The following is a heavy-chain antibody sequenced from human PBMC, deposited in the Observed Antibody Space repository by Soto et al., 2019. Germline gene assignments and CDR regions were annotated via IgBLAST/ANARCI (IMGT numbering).Heavy chain of an antibody. CDR2: INPNTGDT. J-gene: IGHJ3*02. V-gene: IGHV1-2*02. CDR1: GYTLSDYF. CDR3: TREGGGIGTGVTGNYAFDI. D-gene: IGHD6-13*01. Sequence: QVQLLQSGAEVRKPGASVRVSCEASGYTLSDYFMQWVRQAPGQGLEWMGWINPNTGDTHYAQKFQGRVTMTRDTSINTAYMELNRLTSEDTAVYFCTREGGGIGTGVTGNYAFDIWGQGTKVTVSS.